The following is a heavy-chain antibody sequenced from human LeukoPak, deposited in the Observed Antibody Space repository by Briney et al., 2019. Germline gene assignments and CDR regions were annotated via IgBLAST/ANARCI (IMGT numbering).Heavy chain of an antibody. J-gene: IGHJ4*02. D-gene: IGHD3-10*01. Sequence: GGSLRLSCAASGFTFSSYAMHWVRQAPGKGLEWVAVISYDGSNKYYADSVKGRFTISRDNSKNTLYLQMNSLRAEDTAVYYCAKGNYGSGSPFDYWGQGTLVTVSS. CDR3: AKGNYGSGSPFDY. CDR2: ISYDGSNK. V-gene: IGHV3-30-3*01. CDR1: GFTFSSYA.